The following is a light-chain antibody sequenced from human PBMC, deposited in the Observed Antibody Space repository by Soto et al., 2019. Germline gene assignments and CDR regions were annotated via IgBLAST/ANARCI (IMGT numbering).Light chain of an antibody. CDR3: MQALQTPPT. J-gene: IGKJ4*01. V-gene: IGKV2-28*01. Sequence: DIVMTQSPVSQPVTPGEPASISCRSSQSLLHRNGYNYLDWYVQKPGQSPQLLIYWGSTRASGVSDRFTGSGSGTDFTLNISRVEADDVGVYYCMQALQTPPTFGGGTKVDIK. CDR1: QSLLHRNGYNY. CDR2: WGS.